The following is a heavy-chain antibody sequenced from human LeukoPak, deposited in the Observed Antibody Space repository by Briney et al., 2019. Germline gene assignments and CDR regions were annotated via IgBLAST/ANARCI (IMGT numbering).Heavy chain of an antibody. Sequence: GGSLRLSCAASGITFSSYNMNWVRQAPGKGLEWVSSISSSSSYMYYADSVKGRFTISRDNAKNPLYLQMNSLRAEDTAVYYCARDQDDILTGYLDYWGQGTLVTVSS. D-gene: IGHD3-9*01. CDR3: ARDQDDILTGYLDY. CDR2: ISSSSSYM. V-gene: IGHV3-21*01. CDR1: GITFSSYN. J-gene: IGHJ4*02.